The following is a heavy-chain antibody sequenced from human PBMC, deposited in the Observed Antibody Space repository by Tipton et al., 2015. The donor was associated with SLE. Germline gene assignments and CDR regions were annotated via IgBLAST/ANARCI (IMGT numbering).Heavy chain of an antibody. CDR3: ARGGIQLWGLRAFDI. Sequence: SLRLSCAASGFTFSSYGMHWVRQAPGKGLEWVAVISYDGSNKYYADSVKGRFTISRDNAKNSLYLQMNSLRAEDTAVYYCARGGIQLWGLRAFDIWGQGTMVTVSS. CDR2: ISYDGSNK. J-gene: IGHJ3*02. D-gene: IGHD5-18*01. V-gene: IGHV3-30*03. CDR1: GFTFSSYG.